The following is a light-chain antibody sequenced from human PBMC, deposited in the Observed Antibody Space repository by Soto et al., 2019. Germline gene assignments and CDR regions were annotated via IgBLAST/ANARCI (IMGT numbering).Light chain of an antibody. CDR3: QQRSKLGIT. CDR2: DAS. CDR1: QSVSSY. V-gene: IGKV3-11*01. Sequence: EMVLTQSPATLSLSPGERATLSCRASQSVSSYLAWYQQKPGQAPRLLIYDASNRATGIPARFSGSGSGTDLTLTISSLQPEDFAVYYCQQRSKLGITFGQGTRLEIK. J-gene: IGKJ5*01.